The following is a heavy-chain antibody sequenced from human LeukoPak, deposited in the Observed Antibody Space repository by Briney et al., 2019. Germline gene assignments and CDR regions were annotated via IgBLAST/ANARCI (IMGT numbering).Heavy chain of an antibody. D-gene: IGHD6-19*01. CDR2: IRSKAYGGTT. Sequence: GGSLRLSCTASGFTFGDYAMSWVRRAPGKGLEWVGFIRSKAYGGTTEYAASVKGRFTISRDDSKSIAYLQMNSLKTEDTAVYYCTSPGGSGWYYNYWGQGTLVTVSS. J-gene: IGHJ4*02. CDR3: TSPGGSGWYYNY. V-gene: IGHV3-49*04. CDR1: GFTFGDYA.